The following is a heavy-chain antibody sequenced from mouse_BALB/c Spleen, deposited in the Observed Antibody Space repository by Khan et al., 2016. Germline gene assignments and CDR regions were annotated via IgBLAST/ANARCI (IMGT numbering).Heavy chain of an antibody. CDR2: IDPANGNT. J-gene: IGHJ2*01. Sequence: VQLQQSGAELVKPGASVKLSCTASGFNIKDTYMHWVKQRPEQGLEWIGRIDPANGNTKYDPKFRGKAPIQTDKSSNTAYLQLSSLTSEDTAVYYCARTGSDYWGQGTTLTVSS. CDR3: ARTGSDY. CDR1: GFNIKDTY. V-gene: IGHV14-3*02. D-gene: IGHD4-1*01.